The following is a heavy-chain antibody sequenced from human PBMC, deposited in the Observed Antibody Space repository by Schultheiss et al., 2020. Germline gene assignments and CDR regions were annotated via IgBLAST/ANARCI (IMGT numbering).Heavy chain of an antibody. V-gene: IGHV1-3*01. CDR2: INAGNGNT. J-gene: IGHJ4*02. Sequence: ASVKVSCKASGYTFTSYAMHWVRQAPGQRLEWMGWINAGNGNTKYSQKFQGRVTITRDTSASTAYMELSRLRSDDTAVYYCARGGIVVVITPFDYWGQGTLVTVSS. CDR1: GYTFTSYA. CDR3: ARGGIVVVITPFDY. D-gene: IGHD3-22*01.